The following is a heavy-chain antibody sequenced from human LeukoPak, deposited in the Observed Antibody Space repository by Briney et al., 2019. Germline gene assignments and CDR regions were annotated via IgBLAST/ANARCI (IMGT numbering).Heavy chain of an antibody. J-gene: IGHJ4*02. V-gene: IGHV3-48*01. CDR2: VGISSGNT. CDR3: ARDTKYAFDN. Sequence: GGSLRLSCAASGYTFSDYSMNWVRQAPGKGLEWISYVGISSGNTKYADSVKGRFTISGDKAKNSLYLQMNSLRVEDTAVYYCARDTKYAFDNWGQGTLVTVSS. CDR1: GYTFSDYS. D-gene: IGHD2-2*01.